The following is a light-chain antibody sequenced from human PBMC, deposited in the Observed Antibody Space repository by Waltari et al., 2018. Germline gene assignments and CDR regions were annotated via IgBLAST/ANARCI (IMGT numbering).Light chain of an antibody. Sequence: DIQLTQSPSFLSASVGDRVTITCRASQGISSYLAWYQQKPGKAPKFLIYAASTLQSGVPSRFSGSGSGTEFTLTSTSLQPEDFATYYCQQLNSYPLTFGQGTRLEIK. CDR3: QQLNSYPLT. CDR2: AAS. J-gene: IGKJ5*01. CDR1: QGISSY. V-gene: IGKV1-9*01.